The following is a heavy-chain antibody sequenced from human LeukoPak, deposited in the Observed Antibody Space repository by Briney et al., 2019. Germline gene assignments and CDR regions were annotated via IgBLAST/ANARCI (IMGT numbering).Heavy chain of an antibody. CDR3: ASQQLQWRESYYFDD. J-gene: IGHJ4*02. Sequence: ASVKVSCKASGYTFTSYGISWVRQAPGQGLEWMGWISAYNGNTNYAQKLQGRVTMTTDTSTSTAYMELSRLGSDDTALYYCASQQLQWRESYYFDDWGQGTLVTVSS. CDR2: ISAYNGNT. CDR1: GYTFTSYG. V-gene: IGHV1-18*01. D-gene: IGHD5-24*01.